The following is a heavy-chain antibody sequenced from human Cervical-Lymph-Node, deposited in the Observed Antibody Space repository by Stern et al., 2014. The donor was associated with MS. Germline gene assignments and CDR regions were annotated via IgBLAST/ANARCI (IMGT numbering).Heavy chain of an antibody. V-gene: IGHV1-8*01. CDR1: GYTFRNHA. J-gene: IGHJ3*01. Sequence: VQLVESGAEVKKPGASVKVSCKASGYTFRNHAINWVRQAPGQGLEWMGWMNPDGGTTAYGQRFQGRVTMTRDLSTDSAYMKLSRLTSEDTAIYYCARGGLYERGGYYDSLDFWGRGTMVTVSS. CDR3: ARGGLYERGGYYDSLDF. CDR2: MNPDGGTT. D-gene: IGHD3-22*01.